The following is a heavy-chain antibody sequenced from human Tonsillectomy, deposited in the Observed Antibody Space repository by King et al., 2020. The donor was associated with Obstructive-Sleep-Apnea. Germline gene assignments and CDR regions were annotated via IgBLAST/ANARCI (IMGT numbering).Heavy chain of an antibody. V-gene: IGHV3-30*04. CDR2: ISYDGSNK. J-gene: IGHJ5*02. D-gene: IGHD5-18*01. Sequence: QLVQSGGGVVQPGRSLRLSCAASGFTFSSYAMHWVRLAPGKGLEWVAVISYDGSNKYYADSVKGRFTISRDNSKNTLYLQMNSLRAEDTAVYYCARDLSIRGYSYGYWFDPWGQGTLVTVSS. CDR3: ARDLSIRGYSYGYWFDP. CDR1: GFTFSSYA.